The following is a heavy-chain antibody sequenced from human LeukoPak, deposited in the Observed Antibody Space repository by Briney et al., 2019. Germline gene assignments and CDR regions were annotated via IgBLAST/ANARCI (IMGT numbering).Heavy chain of an antibody. J-gene: IGHJ3*02. CDR3: ARGEDYDFWSGFRGAFDI. V-gene: IGHV1-69*13. CDR1: GGSFSSYA. CDR2: FIPIFGTA. D-gene: IGHD3-3*01. Sequence: SVKVSCRASGGSFSSYATSWGRQPPGEGGVWLGGFIPIFGTANYAQKFQGRVTITAYESTSTAYMELSSLRSEDTAVYYCARGEDYDFWSGFRGAFDIWGQGTMVTVSS.